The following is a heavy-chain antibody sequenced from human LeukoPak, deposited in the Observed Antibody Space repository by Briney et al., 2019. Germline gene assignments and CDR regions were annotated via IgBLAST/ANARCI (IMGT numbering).Heavy chain of an antibody. D-gene: IGHD4-17*01. J-gene: IGHJ3*02. CDR2: IGVGGDTT. V-gene: IGHV3-23*01. Sequence: GALRLSCAASGFTFSIYAMHWVRQAPGKGLEWVSSIGVGGDTTYYADSVKGRFTISRDNSKSTLCLQMNSLRAGDTAVYYCAKDPNGNYIGAFDIWGQGTMVTVSS. CDR3: AKDPNGNYIGAFDI. CDR1: GFTFSIYA.